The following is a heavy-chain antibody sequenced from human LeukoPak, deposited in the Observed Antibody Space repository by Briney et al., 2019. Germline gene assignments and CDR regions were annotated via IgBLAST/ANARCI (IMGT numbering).Heavy chain of an antibody. V-gene: IGHV4-31*03. J-gene: IGHJ4*02. CDR3: ARGTAMATYYFDY. CDR1: GDSISSGGYY. Sequence: SQTLSLTCTVSGDSISSGGYYWSWIRQHPGKGLEWIGFIFYSGSTYYNPSLKSRITISLDTSENQFSLKLTSVTAADTAMYYCARGTAMATYYFDYWGQGTLVAVSS. D-gene: IGHD5-18*01. CDR2: IFYSGST.